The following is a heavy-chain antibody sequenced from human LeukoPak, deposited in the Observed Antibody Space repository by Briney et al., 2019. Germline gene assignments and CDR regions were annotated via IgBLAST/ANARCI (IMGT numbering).Heavy chain of an antibody. CDR1: GGSISSYY. V-gene: IGHV4-59*01. Sequence: TSETLSLTCTVSGGSISSYYWSWIRQPPGKRLEWIGCIYYSGTTNYNPSLKSRVTISVDTSKNQFSLNLSSVTAADTAVYYCARGRDPGGWFDPWGQGTLVTVSS. J-gene: IGHJ5*02. D-gene: IGHD3-10*01. CDR3: ARGRDPGGWFDP. CDR2: IYYSGTT.